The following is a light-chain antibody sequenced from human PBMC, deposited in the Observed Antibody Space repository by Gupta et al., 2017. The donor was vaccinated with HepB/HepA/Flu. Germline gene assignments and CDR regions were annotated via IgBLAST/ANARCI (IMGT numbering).Light chain of an antibody. CDR3: QHYSNYSWT. J-gene: IGKJ1*01. V-gene: IGKV1-5*03. Sequence: DIQMTQSPSTLSASVGDRVTITCRASQSIGRWLAWYQQKPGKAPNLLIYRASSLQPGVPSSFSGSGSGTEFTLSSSSLQPDDFATYYCQHYSNYSWTFGQGTKVEIK. CDR1: QSIGRW. CDR2: RAS.